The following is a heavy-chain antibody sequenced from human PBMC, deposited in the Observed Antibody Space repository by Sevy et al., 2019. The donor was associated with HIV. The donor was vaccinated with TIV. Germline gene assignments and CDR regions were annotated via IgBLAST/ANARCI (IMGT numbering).Heavy chain of an antibody. D-gene: IGHD2-21*01. CDR2: ISGSGGST. CDR1: GFTFSSYA. J-gene: IGHJ6*02. CDR3: ARGINCGGDCYHYYYYYGMDV. V-gene: IGHV3-23*01. Sequence: GGSLRLSCAASGFTFSSYAMSWVRQAPGKGLEWVSAISGSGGSTYYADSVKGRFTISRDNSMNTLYLQMNSLRAEDTAVYYCARGINCGGDCYHYYYYYGMDVWGQGTTVTVSS.